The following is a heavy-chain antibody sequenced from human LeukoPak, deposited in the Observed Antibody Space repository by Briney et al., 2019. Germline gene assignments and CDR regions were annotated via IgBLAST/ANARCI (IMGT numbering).Heavy chain of an antibody. D-gene: IGHD6-6*01. Sequence: PGRSLRLSCAASGFTFDDYAMHWVRQAPGKGLEWVSGISWNRGSIGYADSVKGRFTISRDNAKNSLYLQMNSLRAEDTAVYYCAKAGGKEQLFATLSKYFQHWGQGTLVTVSS. J-gene: IGHJ1*01. CDR3: AKAGGKEQLFATLSKYFQH. V-gene: IGHV3-9*01. CDR1: GFTFDDYA. CDR2: ISWNRGSI.